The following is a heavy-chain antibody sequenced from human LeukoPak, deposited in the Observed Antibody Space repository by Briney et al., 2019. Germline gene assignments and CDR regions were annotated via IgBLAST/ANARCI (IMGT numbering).Heavy chain of an antibody. D-gene: IGHD5-18*01. CDR2: ISTSGSTV. Sequence: GGSLRLSCAASGFPFSGYEMNWVRQAPGKGLEWVSCISTSGSTVYYADSVKGRFTVSRDNARNSLYLQMNSLRAEDTALYYCARDGPAYSSDYWGQGTLVTVSS. CDR1: GFPFSGYE. J-gene: IGHJ4*02. V-gene: IGHV3-48*03. CDR3: ARDGPAYSSDY.